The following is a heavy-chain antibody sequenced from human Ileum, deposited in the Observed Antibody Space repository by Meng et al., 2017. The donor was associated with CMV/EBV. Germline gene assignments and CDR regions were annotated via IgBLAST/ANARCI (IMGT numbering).Heavy chain of an antibody. D-gene: IGHD4-17*01. CDR3: ARGNYGFDY. CDR2: ITGSGDII. Sequence: LACAASGLPCGAYYMTWVRQAPGKGLEWVSYITGSGDIIYYADSVKGRFTISRDNAKSSLYLEINSLRAEDTAVYYCARGNYGFDYWGQGTLVTVSS. J-gene: IGHJ4*02. V-gene: IGHV3-11*01. CDR1: GLPCGAYY.